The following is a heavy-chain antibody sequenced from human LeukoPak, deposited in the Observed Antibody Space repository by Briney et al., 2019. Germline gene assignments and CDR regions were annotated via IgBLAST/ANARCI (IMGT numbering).Heavy chain of an antibody. CDR1: GFTFSSYS. CDR3: ARENDYGDYELDP. V-gene: IGHV3-21*01. J-gene: IGHJ5*02. CDR2: ISSSSSYI. Sequence: GGSLRLSCAASGFTFSSYSMNWVRQAPGKGLEWVSSISSSSSYIYYADSVKGRFTISRDNAKNSLYLQMNSLRAEDTAVYYCARENDYGDYELDPWDQGTLVTVSS. D-gene: IGHD4-17*01.